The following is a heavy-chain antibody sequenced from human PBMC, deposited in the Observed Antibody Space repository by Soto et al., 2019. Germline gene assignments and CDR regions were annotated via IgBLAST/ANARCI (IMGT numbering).Heavy chain of an antibody. CDR3: ARPNSIVATRRYYFDY. J-gene: IGHJ4*02. CDR2: IWNDGSNK. CDR1: GFTFSSYG. D-gene: IGHD5-12*01. Sequence: QVQLVESGGGVVQPGRSLRLSCAASGFTFSSYGMHWVRQAPGKGLEWVAVIWNDGSNKYYADSVKGRFTISRDNCKNALYLQMNSLRAEDTAVYYCARPNSIVATRRYYFDYWGQGTLVTVSS. V-gene: IGHV3-33*01.